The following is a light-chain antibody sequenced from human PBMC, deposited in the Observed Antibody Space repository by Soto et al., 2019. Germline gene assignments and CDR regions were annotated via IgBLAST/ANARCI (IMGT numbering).Light chain of an antibody. CDR1: QSVSSSY. Sequence: EIVLTQSPGTLSLSPGERATLSCRASQSVSSSYLAWYQQKPGQAPMLLIYGASSRATGIPDRFSGSGSGTAFTLTISRLATEDFAVYYCQQYGSSPSTFGQGTKVEIK. J-gene: IGKJ1*01. V-gene: IGKV3-20*01. CDR3: QQYGSSPST. CDR2: GAS.